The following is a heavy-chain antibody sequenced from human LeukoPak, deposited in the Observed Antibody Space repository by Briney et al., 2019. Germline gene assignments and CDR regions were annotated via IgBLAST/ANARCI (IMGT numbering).Heavy chain of an antibody. CDR3: ATMGNYYYFDY. D-gene: IGHD1-7*01. CDR2: IYYSGST. Sequence: SETLSLTCTVSGGSISSGDYYWSWIRQPPGKGLEWIGYIYYSGSTYYNPSLKSRVTISVDTSKNQFSLKLSSVTAADTAVYYCATMGNYYYFDYWGQGTLVTVSS. V-gene: IGHV4-30-4*01. J-gene: IGHJ4*02. CDR1: GGSISSGDYY.